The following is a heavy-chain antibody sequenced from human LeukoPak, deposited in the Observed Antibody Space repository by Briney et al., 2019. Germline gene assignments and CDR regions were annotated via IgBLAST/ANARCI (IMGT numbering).Heavy chain of an antibody. V-gene: IGHV3-7*03. D-gene: IGHD6-13*01. CDR3: ARRITIAAAGWGYGMDV. CDR1: GFTFNNHW. J-gene: IGHJ6*02. CDR2: IRHDGSDK. Sequence: GGSLRLSRAASGFTFNNHWMSWVRQAPGKGLEWVANIRHDGSDKKYVDSVKGRFTISRDNAENSLFLQMNSLRAEDTAVYYCARRITIAAAGWGYGMDVWGQGTTVTVSS.